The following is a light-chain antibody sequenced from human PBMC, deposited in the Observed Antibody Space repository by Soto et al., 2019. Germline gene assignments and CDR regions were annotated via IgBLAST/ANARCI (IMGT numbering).Light chain of an antibody. Sequence: EIVMTQSPDTLSVSPGERATLSCRASQSVSSNLAWYQQKPGQAPRLLVYGAFARATGIPARFSGSGSGTEFTLTISSLQSEDFAVYYCQQYNNWPRTFGQGTKLEIK. CDR2: GAF. J-gene: IGKJ2*01. CDR3: QQYNNWPRT. V-gene: IGKV3-15*01. CDR1: QSVSSN.